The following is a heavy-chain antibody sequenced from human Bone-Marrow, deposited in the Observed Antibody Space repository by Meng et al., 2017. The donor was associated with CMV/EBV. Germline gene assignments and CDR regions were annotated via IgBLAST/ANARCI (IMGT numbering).Heavy chain of an antibody. CDR2: ISGSGGST. Sequence: GGSLRLSCAASGFTFSSYAMSWVRQAPGKGLEWVSAISGSGGSTYYADSVKGRFTISRENAKNSLYLQMNSLRAGDTAVYYCARVGDPYYYGMDVWGQGTTVTVSS. CDR3: ARVGDPYYYGMDV. CDR1: GFTFSSYA. J-gene: IGHJ6*02. D-gene: IGHD3-10*01. V-gene: IGHV3-23*01.